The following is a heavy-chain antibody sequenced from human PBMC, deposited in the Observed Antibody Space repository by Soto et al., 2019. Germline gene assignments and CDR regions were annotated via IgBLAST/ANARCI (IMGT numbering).Heavy chain of an antibody. Sequence: SETLSLTCTVSGDSIISSDFYWGWVRQPPGKGLEWIGSIFYLGSSYYNPSLKSRVTMSVDTSKNQFSLRLRSVTAANTALYFCARHSLALRKNNWFDPWGQGIMVTVSS. CDR3: ARHSLALRKNNWFDP. J-gene: IGHJ5*02. D-gene: IGHD3-3*02. CDR2: IFYLGSS. V-gene: IGHV4-39*01. CDR1: GDSIISSDFY.